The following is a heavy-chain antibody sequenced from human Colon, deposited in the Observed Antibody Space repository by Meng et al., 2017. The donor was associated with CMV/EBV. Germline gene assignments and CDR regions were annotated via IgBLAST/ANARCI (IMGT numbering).Heavy chain of an antibody. CDR2: IYYSGNT. Sequence: GSLRLSCIVSGGSITSSDYYWGWIRQPPGKGLEWIGSIYYSGNTYYNPSLKSRITLSIDTSKNQFSLNLGSVTAADTAVYFCVTVPRGYTHGFGYFESWGQGTLVTVSS. CDR1: GGSITSSDYY. CDR3: VTVPRGYTHGFGYFES. V-gene: IGHV4-39*07. J-gene: IGHJ4*02. D-gene: IGHD3-10*01.